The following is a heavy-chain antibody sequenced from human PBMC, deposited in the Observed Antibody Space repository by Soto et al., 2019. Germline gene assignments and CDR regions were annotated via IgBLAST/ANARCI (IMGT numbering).Heavy chain of an antibody. V-gene: IGHV3-74*01. D-gene: IGHD6-19*01. CDR2: INSDGSST. Sequence: EVQLVESGGGLVQPGGSLRLSCAASGFTFSSYWMHWVRQAPGKGLVWVSRINSDGSSTSYADSVKGRFTISRDNAKNPVYLQMNSLRAEDTAVYYCARDPESHKAGTQAGWFDPWGQGTLVTVSS. J-gene: IGHJ5*02. CDR1: GFTFSSYW. CDR3: ARDPESHKAGTQAGWFDP.